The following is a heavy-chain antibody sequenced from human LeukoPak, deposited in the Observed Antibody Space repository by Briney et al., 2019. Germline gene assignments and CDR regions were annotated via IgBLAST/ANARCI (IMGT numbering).Heavy chain of an antibody. D-gene: IGHD3-16*01. V-gene: IGHV3-7*03. CDR1: GFTFSSYW. Sequence: QPGGSLRLSCAASGFTFSSYWMSWVRQAPGKGLEWVANIKQDGSEKYYVDSVKGRFTISRDNAKNSLYLQMNSLRAEDTAVYYCARARMITFGGVKQPQYFDYWGQGTLVTVSS. CDR3: ARARMITFGGVKQPQYFDY. J-gene: IGHJ4*02. CDR2: IKQDGSEK.